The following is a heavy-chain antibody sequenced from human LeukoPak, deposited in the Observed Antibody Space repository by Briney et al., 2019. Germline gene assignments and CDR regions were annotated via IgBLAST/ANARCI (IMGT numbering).Heavy chain of an antibody. J-gene: IGHJ4*02. Sequence: GRSLRLSCAASGFTFSSYGMHWVRQAPGKGLEWVAVISYDGSNKYYADSVKGRFTISRDNSKNTLYLQMNSLRAEDTAVYYCAKGGTYSSGLGSPFDYWGQGTLVTVSS. CDR1: GFTFSSYG. CDR2: ISYDGSNK. CDR3: AKGGTYSSGLGSPFDY. D-gene: IGHD6-19*01. V-gene: IGHV3-30*18.